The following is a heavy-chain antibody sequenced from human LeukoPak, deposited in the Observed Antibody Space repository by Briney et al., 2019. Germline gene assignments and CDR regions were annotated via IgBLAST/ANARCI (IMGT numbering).Heavy chain of an antibody. CDR3: ARGLGDYVWGSYRYYNWFDP. J-gene: IGHJ5*02. CDR2: ISSSSSTI. Sequence: PGGSLRLSCAASGFTFSSYSMNWVRQAPGKGLEWVSYISSSSSTIYYADSVKGRFTISRDNAKNSLYLQMNSLRAEDTAVYYCARGLGDYVWGSYRYYNWFDPWGQGTLVTVSS. V-gene: IGHV3-48*01. CDR1: GFTFSSYS. D-gene: IGHD3-16*02.